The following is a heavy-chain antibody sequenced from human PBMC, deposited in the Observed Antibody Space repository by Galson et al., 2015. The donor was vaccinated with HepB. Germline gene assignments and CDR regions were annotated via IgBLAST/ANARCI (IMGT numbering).Heavy chain of an antibody. D-gene: IGHD3-10*01. Sequence: SVKVSCKASGYIFSNYAMNWVRQAPGQGLEWLGWINTNTGNPTYAQGFTGRFVFSLDTSVTTAYLQITSLKAEDTAVYYCATSPYYGSGTYPNAWFDPWGQGTLVTVSS. V-gene: IGHV7-4-1*02. CDR3: ATSPYYGSGTYPNAWFDP. J-gene: IGHJ5*02. CDR1: GYIFSNYA. CDR2: INTNTGNP.